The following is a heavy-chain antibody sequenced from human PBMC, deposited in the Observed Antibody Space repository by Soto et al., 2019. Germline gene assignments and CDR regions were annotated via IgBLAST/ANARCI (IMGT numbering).Heavy chain of an antibody. D-gene: IGHD1-1*01. V-gene: IGHV4-31*03. Sequence: SETLSLTCTVSGGSISSGGYYWSWFRQHPGKGLEWIGYIYYSGSTYYNPSLKSRVTISVDTSKNQFSLKLSSVTAADTAVYYCASSNDESMDVWGKGTTVNVSS. J-gene: IGHJ6*03. CDR3: ASSNDESMDV. CDR1: GGSISSGGYY. CDR2: IYYSGST.